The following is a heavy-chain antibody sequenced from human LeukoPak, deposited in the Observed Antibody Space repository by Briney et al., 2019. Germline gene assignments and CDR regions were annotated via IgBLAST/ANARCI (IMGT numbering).Heavy chain of an antibody. D-gene: IGHD1-26*01. CDR3: ATDGNFDL. Sequence: SETLFLTCTVSGVSISTYSWSWIRQPPGKGLEWIGYISYSGSTSYNPSLRSRVTISVDTSKNQFSLKLSSVTAADTAVYYCATDGNFDLWGRGTLVTVSS. CDR2: ISYSGST. CDR1: GVSISTYS. V-gene: IGHV4-59*01. J-gene: IGHJ2*01.